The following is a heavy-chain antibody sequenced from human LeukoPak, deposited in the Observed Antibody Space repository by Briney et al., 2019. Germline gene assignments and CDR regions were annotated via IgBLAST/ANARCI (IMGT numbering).Heavy chain of an antibody. J-gene: IGHJ5*02. CDR2: INHSGST. V-gene: IGHV4-34*08. CDR3: ASLRGSSSNWFDP. CDR1: GFTFSSYA. D-gene: IGHD6-6*01. Sequence: GSLRLSCAASGFTFSSYAMSWIRQPPGKGLEWIGEINHSGSTNYNPSLKSRVTISVDTSKNQFSLKLSSVTAADTAVYYCASLRGSSSNWFDPWGQGTLVTVSS.